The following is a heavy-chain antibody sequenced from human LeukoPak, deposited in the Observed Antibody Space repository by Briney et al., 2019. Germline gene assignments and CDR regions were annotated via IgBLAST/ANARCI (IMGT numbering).Heavy chain of an antibody. CDR3: ASKWVTYYYNSSAYHYPIDVFDI. V-gene: IGHV1-2*02. CDR1: VYTFTGYY. CDR2: INANSGDT. J-gene: IGHJ3*02. Sequence: GASVKVSCKASVYTFTGYYMHWVRQAPGQGLEWMGWINANSGDTHYAQKFQGRVTMTRDTSISTAYMELSRLRSDDTAVYYCASKWVTYYYNSSAYHYPIDVFDIWGQGTMVTVSS. D-gene: IGHD3-22*01.